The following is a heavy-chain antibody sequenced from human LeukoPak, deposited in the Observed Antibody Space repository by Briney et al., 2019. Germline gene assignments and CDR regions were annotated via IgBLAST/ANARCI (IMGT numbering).Heavy chain of an antibody. CDR1: GGSISSYY. Sequence: PSETLSLTCTVSGGSISSYYWSWIRQPAGKGLEWIGRIYTSGSTNYNPSLKSRVTMSVDTSKNQFSLKLSSVTAADTAVYYCAREGAYCSSTSCHLQNWFDPWGQGTLVTVSS. CDR3: AREGAYCSSTSCHLQNWFDP. J-gene: IGHJ5*02. D-gene: IGHD2-2*01. V-gene: IGHV4-4*07. CDR2: IYTSGST.